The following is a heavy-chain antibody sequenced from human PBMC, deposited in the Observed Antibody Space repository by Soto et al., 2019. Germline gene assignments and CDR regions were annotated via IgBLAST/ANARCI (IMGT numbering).Heavy chain of an antibody. CDR1: GGSISSIDYF. J-gene: IGHJ5*02. V-gene: IGHV4-30-4*01. CDR3: ARVMAAMQNWLDP. Sequence: SETLSLTCSVSGGSISSIDYFWSWIRQPPGKGLEWIGFIYHTGTTYYDPSLRSRVTISIDTSKSQFSMKLNSVTAADTAVYYCARVMAAMQNWLDPWGQGTLVTVSS. CDR2: IYHTGTT.